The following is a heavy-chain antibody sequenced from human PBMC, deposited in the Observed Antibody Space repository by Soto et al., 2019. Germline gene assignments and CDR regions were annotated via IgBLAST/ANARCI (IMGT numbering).Heavy chain of an antibody. CDR3: ARGRGYSYGYPPQPKYSSGWHYYMDV. V-gene: IGHV4-31*03. Sequence: QVQLQESGPGLVKPSQTLSLTCTVSGGSISSGGYYWSWIRQHPGKGLEWIGYIYYSGSTYYNPSLKSRVTISVDTSKNQSSLKLSSVTAAGTAVYYCARGRGYSYGYPPQPKYSSGWHYYMDVWGKGTTVTVSS. CDR1: GGSISSGGYY. J-gene: IGHJ6*03. D-gene: IGHD5-18*01. CDR2: IYYSGST.